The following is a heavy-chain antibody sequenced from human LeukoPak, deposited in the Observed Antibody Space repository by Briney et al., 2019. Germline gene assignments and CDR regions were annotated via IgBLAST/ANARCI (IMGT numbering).Heavy chain of an antibody. D-gene: IGHD6-13*01. Sequence: GGSLRLSCAASGLTFSSYAMSWVRQAPGKGLQWVSGISGSGGNTYYADSVKGRFTISRDNSKNTLYLQMNSLRAEDTAVYYCAKDGGIAAAGTSVYFDYWGQGTLVTVSS. V-gene: IGHV3-23*01. CDR1: GLTFSSYA. CDR2: ISGSGGNT. CDR3: AKDGGIAAAGTSVYFDY. J-gene: IGHJ4*02.